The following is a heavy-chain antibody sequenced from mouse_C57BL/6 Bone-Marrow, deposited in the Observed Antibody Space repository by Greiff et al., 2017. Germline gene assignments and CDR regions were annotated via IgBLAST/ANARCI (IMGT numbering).Heavy chain of an antibody. CDR1: GFSFNTYA. CDR2: IRSKSNNYAT. D-gene: IGHD2-2*01. CDR3: VRWLPYYYAMDY. V-gene: IGHV10-1*01. Sequence: DVQLVESGGGLVQPKGSLKLSCAASGFSFNTYAMNWVRQAPGKGLEWVARIRSKSNNYATYYADSVKDRFTISRDDSESILYLQMNNLKAEDTAMYYCVRWLPYYYAMDYWGQGTSVTVSS. J-gene: IGHJ4*01.